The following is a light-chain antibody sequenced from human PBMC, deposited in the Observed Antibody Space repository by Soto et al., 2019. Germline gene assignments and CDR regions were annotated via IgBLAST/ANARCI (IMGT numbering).Light chain of an antibody. J-gene: IGKJ2*01. Sequence: EIVLTQSPATLSLSPGERATLSYRASQSVSSYLAWYQQKPGQAPRLLIYDASNRATGIPARFSGSGSGTEFTLTISSLQSEDYAVYYCQQYNNWPPYTFGQGTKVDI. CDR3: QQYNNWPPYT. CDR2: DAS. V-gene: IGKV3-11*01. CDR1: QSVSSY.